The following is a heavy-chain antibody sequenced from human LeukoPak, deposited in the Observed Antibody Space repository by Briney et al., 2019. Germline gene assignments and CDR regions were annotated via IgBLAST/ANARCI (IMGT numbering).Heavy chain of an antibody. D-gene: IGHD2-8*01. CDR2: INPNNGAT. CDR3: ARGMLAPYSYHGMDV. V-gene: IGHV1-2*02. J-gene: IGHJ6*02. CDR1: GYTFTSYG. Sequence: ASVKVSCKASGYTFTSYGISWVRQAPGQGLEWMAWINPNNGATNYAQKFQGRVTLTRDTPITTAYMELSSLRSDDTAVYYCARGMLAPYSYHGMDVWGQGTTDTVSS.